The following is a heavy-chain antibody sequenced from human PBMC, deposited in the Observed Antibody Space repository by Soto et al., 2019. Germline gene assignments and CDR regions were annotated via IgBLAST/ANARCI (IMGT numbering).Heavy chain of an antibody. CDR3: ARGPLTGTKLGGAWWFDP. Sequence: PSETLSLTCTVSGGSISSGGYYWSWIRQHPGKGLEWIGYIYYSGSTYYNPSLKSRVTISVDTSKNQFSLKLSSVTAADTAVYYCARGPLTGTKLGGAWWFDPWGQGTLVTVSS. CDR2: IYYSGST. CDR1: GGSISSGGYY. J-gene: IGHJ5*02. D-gene: IGHD1-7*01. V-gene: IGHV4-31*03.